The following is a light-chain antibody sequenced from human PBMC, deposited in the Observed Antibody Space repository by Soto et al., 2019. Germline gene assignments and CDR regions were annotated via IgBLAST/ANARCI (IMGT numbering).Light chain of an antibody. V-gene: IGKV3-20*01. CDR3: QQYGNSHFT. Sequence: EIVLTQSPGTPSLSPGERATLSCRASQSVASSYLAWYQQKPGQAPRLVIHGASSRATGIPDRFSGSGSGTDFILTISRLEPEDFAVYYCQQYGNSHFTFGPGTKVDIK. CDR1: QSVASSY. CDR2: GAS. J-gene: IGKJ3*01.